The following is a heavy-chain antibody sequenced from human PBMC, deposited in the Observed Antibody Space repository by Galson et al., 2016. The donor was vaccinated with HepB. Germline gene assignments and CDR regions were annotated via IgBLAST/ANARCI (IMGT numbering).Heavy chain of an antibody. CDR1: GFTFSNYA. Sequence: SLRLSCAASGFTFSNYALTWVRQTPGKGLEWVSGISSSGITTFYAESVKGRFNISRDNSNNTLYLQMNSLRAEDTAVYYCAKGIRGSGYLWKRVPQNDHWGQGVLVTVSA. CDR2: ISSSGITT. V-gene: IGHV3-23*01. D-gene: IGHD6-19*01. CDR3: AKGIRGSGYLWKRVPQNDH. J-gene: IGHJ4*02.